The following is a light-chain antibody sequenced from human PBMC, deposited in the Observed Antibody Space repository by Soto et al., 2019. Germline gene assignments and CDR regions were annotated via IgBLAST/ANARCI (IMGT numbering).Light chain of an antibody. V-gene: IGKV3D-15*01. Sequence: VMTQSPATLSVSPGERATLSCRASQSLRSSLAWYQQKPGQPPRLLIYDASNRATGIPARFSGSGSGTEFTLTISSLQPDDFATYYCQQYNSYSWTFGQGTKVDIK. CDR1: QSLRSS. CDR2: DAS. CDR3: QQYNSYSWT. J-gene: IGKJ1*01.